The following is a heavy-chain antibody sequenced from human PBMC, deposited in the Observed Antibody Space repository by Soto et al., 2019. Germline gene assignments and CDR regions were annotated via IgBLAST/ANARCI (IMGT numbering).Heavy chain of an antibody. V-gene: IGHV3-23*01. CDR2: ISGSGGST. CDR3: AKAGVVVPAAINYYYGMDV. Sequence: GGSLRLSCAAPGFTFSSYAMSWVRQAPGKGLEWVSAISGSGGSTYYADSVKGRFTISRDNSKNTLYLQMNSLRAEDTAVYYCAKAGVVVPAAINYYYGMDVWGQGTTVTVSS. J-gene: IGHJ6*02. D-gene: IGHD2-2*01. CDR1: GFTFSSYA.